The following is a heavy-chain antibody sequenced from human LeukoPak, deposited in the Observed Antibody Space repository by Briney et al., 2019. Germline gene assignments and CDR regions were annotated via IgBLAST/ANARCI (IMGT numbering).Heavy chain of an antibody. CDR1: GFTFSSYA. D-gene: IGHD3-16*01. CDR3: AKDAQPRSRWFDP. J-gene: IGHJ5*02. V-gene: IGHV3-23*01. CDR2: ISGSGGST. Sequence: GGSLRLSCVASGFTFSSYAMSWVRRTPGKGLEWVSAISGSGGSTYYADSVKGRFTISRDNSKNTLFLQMNSLRAEDTAPYYCAKDAQPRSRWFDPWGQGTLVTVSS.